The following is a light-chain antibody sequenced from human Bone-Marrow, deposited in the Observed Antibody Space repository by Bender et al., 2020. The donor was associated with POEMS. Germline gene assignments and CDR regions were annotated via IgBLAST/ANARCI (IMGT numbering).Light chain of an antibody. Sequence: SVLNQPPSASGTPGQRVTISCSGSSSKFGSYPVNWYQQLPGAAPKLVIFNNSQWPSGVPDRFSGSNSGTSASLAISGLLSDDEADFYCATWDDSLNGWVFGGGTKLTVL. CDR2: NNS. CDR1: SSKFGSYP. CDR3: ATWDDSLNGWV. V-gene: IGLV1-44*01. J-gene: IGLJ3*02.